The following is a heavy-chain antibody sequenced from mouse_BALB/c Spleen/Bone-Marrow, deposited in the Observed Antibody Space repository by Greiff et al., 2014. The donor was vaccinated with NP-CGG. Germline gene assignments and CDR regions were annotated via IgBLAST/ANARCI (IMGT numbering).Heavy chain of an antibody. V-gene: IGHV5-9-3*01. CDR2: ISSGGSYT. CDR1: GFTLSSYA. D-gene: IGHD1-1*01. Sequence: EVKLVESGGGLVKPGGSLKLSCAASGFTLSSYAMSWVRQTPEKRLEWVATISSGGSYTYYADSVKGRFTISRDTAKNTLYLQMSSLRSEDTAMYYCARQDYYGSSPHWYFDVWGAGPRSPSPQ. CDR3: ARQDYYGSSPHWYFDV. J-gene: IGHJ1*01.